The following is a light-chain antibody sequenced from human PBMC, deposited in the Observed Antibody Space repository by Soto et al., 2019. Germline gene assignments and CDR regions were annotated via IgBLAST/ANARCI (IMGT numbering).Light chain of an antibody. J-gene: IGKJ1*01. CDR2: GAS. V-gene: IGKV3-20*01. Sequence: EIVLTQSPGTLSLSPGERATLSCRASQSVSSSYLAWYQQKPGQAPRLLIYGASSRATGIPDRFSGSGSGTDFTLTISRLEPEDFAVYYCQQYGSPFCQGPKVDIK. CDR1: QSVSSSY. CDR3: QQYGSP.